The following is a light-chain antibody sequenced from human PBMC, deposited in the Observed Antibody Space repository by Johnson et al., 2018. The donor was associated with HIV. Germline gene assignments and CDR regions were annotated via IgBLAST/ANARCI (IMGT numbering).Light chain of an antibody. J-gene: IGLJ1*01. V-gene: IGLV1-51*01. Sequence: SILTQPPSVSAAPGQKVTISCSGSSSNIGNNYVSWYQQFPGTAPKLLIYENNKRPSGIPDRFSGSKSGTSATLGITGLQTGDEADYYCGTWDGSLSVYVFGTGTKVTVL. CDR1: SSNIGNNY. CDR2: ENN. CDR3: GTWDGSLSVYV.